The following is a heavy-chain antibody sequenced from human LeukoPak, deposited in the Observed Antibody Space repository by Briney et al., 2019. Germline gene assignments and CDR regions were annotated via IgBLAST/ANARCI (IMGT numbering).Heavy chain of an antibody. CDR3: AKDRPNYYESNGHYYRRDGDY. CDR1: GFTFNIYS. Sequence: GGSLRLSCAAPGFTFNIYSMSWVRQAPGKGLEWVSSISSSGDFTVYAGSVKGRFTISRDNSKNTLYLQMNSLRAEDTAIYYCAKDRPNYYESNGHYYRRDGDYWGQGTLVTVSS. J-gene: IGHJ4*02. CDR2: ISSSGDFT. V-gene: IGHV3-23*01. D-gene: IGHD3-22*01.